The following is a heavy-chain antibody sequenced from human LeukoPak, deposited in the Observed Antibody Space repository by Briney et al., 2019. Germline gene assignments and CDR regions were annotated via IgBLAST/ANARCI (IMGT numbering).Heavy chain of an antibody. CDR3: AKDRLLGIVGAWGAFDI. CDR2: ISWYSGSI. J-gene: IGHJ3*02. CDR1: GFTFDDYA. Sequence: PGGSLRLSCAASGFTFDDYAMHGVRQAPGKGLEGVSGISWYSGSIGYADSVKGRFTISRDNANNSLYLQMNSLRAEDMALYYCAKDRLLGIVGAWGAFDIWGQGTMVTVSS. D-gene: IGHD1-26*01. V-gene: IGHV3-9*03.